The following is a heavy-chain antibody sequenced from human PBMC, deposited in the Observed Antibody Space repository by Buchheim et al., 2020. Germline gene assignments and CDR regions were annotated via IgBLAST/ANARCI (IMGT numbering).Heavy chain of an antibody. CDR2: IYHSGST. J-gene: IGHJ3*02. CDR1: GGSISSTKW. D-gene: IGHD3-10*01. Sequence: QVQLQESGPGLVKPSGTLSLTCAVSGGSISSTKWWTWVRQPPGKGLEWIGEIYHSGSTNYNPSLKSRVTISIDKSKNQFSLKLTSVTAADTAVYYCASHSPYGFLYTFDSWGQGAMATVSS. V-gene: IGHV4-4*02. CDR3: ASHSPYGFLYTFDS.